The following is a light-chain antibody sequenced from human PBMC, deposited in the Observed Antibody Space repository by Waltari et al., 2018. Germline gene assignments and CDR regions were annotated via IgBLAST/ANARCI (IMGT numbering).Light chain of an antibody. CDR3: QHYNNWPPWT. Sequence: EIVIMQSPATLSVSPGERATLSCRASQSVSSNLAWYQQKPGQAPRLLIYGASTRATGVPARFSGSGSGTGFTLTISSLQSEDFAVYYCQHYNNWPPWTFGQGTKVEIK. V-gene: IGKV3-15*01. J-gene: IGKJ1*01. CDR1: QSVSSN. CDR2: GAS.